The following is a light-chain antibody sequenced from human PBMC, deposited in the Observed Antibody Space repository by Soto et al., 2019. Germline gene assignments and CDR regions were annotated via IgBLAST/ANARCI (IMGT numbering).Light chain of an antibody. J-gene: IGKJ4*01. CDR2: DAS. Sequence: DIQMTQSQSSLSASVGARVTITCRASLPLSNYLAWYQQKPGKTPNLLIYDASTLQAGVPSRFSGSGSGTDFTLTISSLQPEDFAAYYCQKYNSSPLTFGGGTKVEIK. CDR1: LPLSNY. CDR3: QKYNSSPLT. V-gene: IGKV1-27*01.